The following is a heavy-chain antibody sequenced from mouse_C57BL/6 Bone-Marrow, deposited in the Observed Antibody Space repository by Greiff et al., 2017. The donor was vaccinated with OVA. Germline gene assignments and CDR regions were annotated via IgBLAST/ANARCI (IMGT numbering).Heavy chain of an antibody. Sequence: QVQLKQPGAELVMPGASVKLSCKASGYTFTSYWMHWVKQRPGQGLEWIGEIDPSDSYTNYTQKFKGKSTLTVDKSSSTAYMQLSSLTSEDSAVYYCARGGNSDYWGQGTTLTVSS. CDR1: GYTFTSYW. CDR2: IDPSDSYT. CDR3: ARGGNSDY. V-gene: IGHV1-69*01. J-gene: IGHJ2*01. D-gene: IGHD2-1*01.